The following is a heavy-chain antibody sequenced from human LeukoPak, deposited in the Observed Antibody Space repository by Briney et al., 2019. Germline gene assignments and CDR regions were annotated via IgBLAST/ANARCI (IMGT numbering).Heavy chain of an antibody. D-gene: IGHD5-24*01. CDR1: GFAFSTYA. CDR3: TTLERWQRQSGNY. V-gene: IGHV3-23*01. CDR2: ISGSGGSI. Sequence: PGGSLRLSCAASGFAFSTYAMSWVRQAPGKGLEWVSAISGSGGSIYYADSVKGRFTISRDNSKNTLYLQMNSLATEDTAVYYCTTLERWQRQSGNYWGQGTLVTVSS. J-gene: IGHJ4*02.